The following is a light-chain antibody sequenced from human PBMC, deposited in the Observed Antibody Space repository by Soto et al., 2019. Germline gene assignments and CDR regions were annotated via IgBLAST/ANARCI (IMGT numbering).Light chain of an antibody. CDR3: LVIFTGVGEV. CDR2: DTS. CDR1: TGAVTSGHY. Sequence: AVVTQAPSLTVSPGGTVTLSCGSSTGAVTSGHYPHWFQQTPGQAPRTLIYDTSNKHSWTPARFSGSLLGGKAVLTLSGAQPEDEADYYCLVIFTGVGEVFGTGTKLTVL. V-gene: IGLV7-46*01. J-gene: IGLJ1*01.